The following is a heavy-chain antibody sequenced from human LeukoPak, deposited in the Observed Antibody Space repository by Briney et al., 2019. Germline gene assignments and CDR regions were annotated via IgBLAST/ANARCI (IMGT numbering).Heavy chain of an antibody. V-gene: IGHV4-59*08. Sequence: SETLSLTCTVSGVSISSYYWSWIRQPPGKGLEWIGYIYYSGSINYNPSLKSRVTISVDTSKNQFSLKLSSVTAADTAVYYCARHSSGWYSYYYYYGMDVWGQGTTVTVSS. CDR2: IYYSGSI. CDR1: GVSISSYY. D-gene: IGHD6-19*01. J-gene: IGHJ6*02. CDR3: ARHSSGWYSYYYYYGMDV.